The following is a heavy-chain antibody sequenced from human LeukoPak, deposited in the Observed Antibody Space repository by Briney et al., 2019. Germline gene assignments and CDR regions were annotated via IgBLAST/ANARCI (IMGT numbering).Heavy chain of an antibody. J-gene: IGHJ4*02. CDR1: GGSISSYY. V-gene: IGHV4-59*01. CDR2: IYYSGST. CDR3: ARANYFDY. Sequence: SETLSLTCTVSGGSISSYYWSWFRQPPGKGPEWIGSIYYSGSTNYNPSLKSRVTMSVDTSKNQFSLKLSSVIAADTAVYYCARANYFDYWGQGTLVTVSS.